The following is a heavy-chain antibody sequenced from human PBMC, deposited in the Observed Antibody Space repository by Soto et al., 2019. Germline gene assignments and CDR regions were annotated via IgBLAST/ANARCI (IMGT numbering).Heavy chain of an antibody. J-gene: IGHJ4*02. Sequence: HGESLKLSCKGSGYSFTSYWIGWVRQMPGKGLEWMGIIYPGDSDTRYSPSFQGQVTISADKSISTAYLQWSSLKASDTAMYYCARIGYCSGGSCYAGSFDYWGQGTLVTVSS. CDR1: GYSFTSYW. CDR2: IYPGDSDT. D-gene: IGHD2-15*01. CDR3: ARIGYCSGGSCYAGSFDY. V-gene: IGHV5-51*01.